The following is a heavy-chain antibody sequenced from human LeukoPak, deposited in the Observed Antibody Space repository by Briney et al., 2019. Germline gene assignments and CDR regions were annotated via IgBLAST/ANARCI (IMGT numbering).Heavy chain of an antibody. CDR3: ARSFSGLSFDC. V-gene: IGHV3-74*01. Sequence: GGSLRLSCAASGFTFSSYWMHWVRQAPGKGLVWVSRINSDGSRTNYADSVKGRFTISRDNAKNSLFLQMNSLGVEDTAVYYCARSFSGLSFDCWGQGTLVTASS. CDR2: INSDGSRT. D-gene: IGHD5-12*01. CDR1: GFTFSSYW. J-gene: IGHJ4*02.